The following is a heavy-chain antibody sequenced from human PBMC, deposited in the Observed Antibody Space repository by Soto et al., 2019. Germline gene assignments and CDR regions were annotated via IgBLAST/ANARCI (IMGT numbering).Heavy chain of an antibody. J-gene: IGHJ4*02. D-gene: IGHD3-10*01. CDR2: ISRFSDNI. CDR3: ARVGAYFGEFDYFDF. V-gene: IGHV3-21*06. CDR1: GFMFNRLN. Sequence: GSTRVPSVTSGFMFNRLNMNRVLQAAGGGLEWVSSISRFSDNIFYEDSVKGRFTISRDNAANSVYLQMDSLRAEDTAVYHCARVGAYFGEFDYFDFWGQGTPVNVSA.